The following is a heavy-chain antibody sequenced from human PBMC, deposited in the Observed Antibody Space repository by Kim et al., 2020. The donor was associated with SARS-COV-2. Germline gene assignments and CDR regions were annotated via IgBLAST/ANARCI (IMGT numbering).Heavy chain of an antibody. CDR3: ARGGYCGGDCYFSHYYYYYGMDV. J-gene: IGHJ6*02. CDR1: GGSISSSNW. CDR2: IYHSGST. Sequence: SETLSLTCAVSGGSISSSNWWSWVRQPPGKGLEWIGEIYHSGSTNYNPSLKSRVTISVDKSKNQFSLKLSSVTAADTAVYYCARGGYCGGDCYFSHYYYYYGMDVWGQGTTVTVSS. D-gene: IGHD2-21*02. V-gene: IGHV4-4*02.